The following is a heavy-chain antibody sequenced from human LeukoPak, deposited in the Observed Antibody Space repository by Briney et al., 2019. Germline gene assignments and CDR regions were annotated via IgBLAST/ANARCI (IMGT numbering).Heavy chain of an antibody. CDR2: ISSSSSYI. Sequence: GGSLRLSCAASGFTLSSYSMNWVRQAPGKGLEWVSSISSSSSYIYYADSVKGRFTISRDNAKNSLYLQMNSLRAEDTAVYYCARGGYGSGSYYPRYFDYWGQGTLVTVSS. CDR1: GFTLSSYS. V-gene: IGHV3-21*01. CDR3: ARGGYGSGSYYPRYFDY. J-gene: IGHJ4*02. D-gene: IGHD3-10*01.